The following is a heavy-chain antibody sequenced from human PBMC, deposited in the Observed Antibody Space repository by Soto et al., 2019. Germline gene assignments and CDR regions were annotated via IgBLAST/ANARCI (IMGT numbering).Heavy chain of an antibody. CDR3: TRDDVYCDGGGCYGVPMDV. Sequence: EVQLVESGGGLVQPGGSLRLSCAASGFTVSTKYMSWVRQAPGKGLEWVSLIQSGGSTYYAGSVEGRFTISRDNSENMLFLQMNSLRVEDTAMYYCTRDDVYCDGGGCYGVPMDVWGQGTLVTVSS. D-gene: IGHD2-15*01. CDR2: IQSGGST. J-gene: IGHJ4*02. CDR1: GFTVSTKY. V-gene: IGHV3-66*01.